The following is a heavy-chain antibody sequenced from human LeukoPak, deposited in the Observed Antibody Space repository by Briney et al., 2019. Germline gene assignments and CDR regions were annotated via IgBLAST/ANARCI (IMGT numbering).Heavy chain of an antibody. V-gene: IGHV1-69*05. D-gene: IGHD2-8*02. J-gene: IGHJ4*02. CDR1: GGTFSSYA. CDR2: IIPIFGTA. Sequence: GSSVKVSCKASGGTFSSYAISWVRQAPGQGLEWMGGIIPIFGTANYAQKFQGRVTITTDESTSTAYMELSSLRSEDTAVYYCARGQAPLLALTRKYYFDYWGQGTLVTVSS. CDR3: ARGQAPLLALTRKYYFDY.